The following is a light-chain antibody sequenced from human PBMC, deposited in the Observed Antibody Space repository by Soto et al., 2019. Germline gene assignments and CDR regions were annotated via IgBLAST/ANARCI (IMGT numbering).Light chain of an antibody. CDR2: DAS. Sequence: EIVLTQSPATLSLSPGERATLSCRASQSVTSFLAWYQQKPGQAPRLLIYDASNRATGIPARFSRRGSGTDFTLTISSLEPEDFAVYYCQQRINWPLTFGGGTKVEIK. V-gene: IGKV3-11*01. CDR3: QQRINWPLT. J-gene: IGKJ4*01. CDR1: QSVTSF.